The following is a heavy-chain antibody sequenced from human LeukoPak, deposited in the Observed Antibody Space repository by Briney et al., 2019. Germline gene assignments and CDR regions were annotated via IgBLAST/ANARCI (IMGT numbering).Heavy chain of an antibody. Sequence: PSETLSLTCTVSGGSISSYYWSWIRQPPGKGLEWIGYIYYSGSTNYNPSLKSRVTISVDTSKNQFPLKLSSVTAADTAVYYCARVALSHRYYFDYWGQGTLVTVSS. CDR2: IYYSGST. J-gene: IGHJ4*02. CDR1: GGSISSYY. CDR3: ARVALSHRYYFDY. V-gene: IGHV4-59*01.